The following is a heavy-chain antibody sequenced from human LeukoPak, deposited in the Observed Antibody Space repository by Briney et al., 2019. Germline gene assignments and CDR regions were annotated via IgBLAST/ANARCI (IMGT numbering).Heavy chain of an antibody. V-gene: IGHV4-34*01. J-gene: IGHJ5*02. D-gene: IGHD2-15*01. CDR2: INHSGST. CDR3: ARADGPYCSGGSCSGWFDP. Sequence: SETLSLTCAVYGGSFSGYYWSWIRRPPGKGLEWIGEINHSGSTNYNPSLKSRVTISVDTSKNQFSLKLSSVTAADTAVYYCARADGPYCSGGSCSGWFDPWGQGTLVTVSS. CDR1: GGSFSGYY.